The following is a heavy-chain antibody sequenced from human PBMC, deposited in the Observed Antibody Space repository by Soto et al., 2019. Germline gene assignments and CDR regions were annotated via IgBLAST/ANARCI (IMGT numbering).Heavy chain of an antibody. CDR1: GFNFSDYS. CDR3: KRDSGTKIFGQDAFDL. CDR2: ISNSSRTI. J-gene: IGHJ3*01. V-gene: IGHV3-48*02. Sequence: GGSLRLSCVVSGFNFSDYSMNWVRQAPGKGPEWISYISNSSRTIYYSDSVKGRVIVSRDNAKNSLYLQMNSLRDEDTAEYYCKRDSGTKIFGQDAFDLWGQGTMVTVSS. D-gene: IGHD1-1*01.